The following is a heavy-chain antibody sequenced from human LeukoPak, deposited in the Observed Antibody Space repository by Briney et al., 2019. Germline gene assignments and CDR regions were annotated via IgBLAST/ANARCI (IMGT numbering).Heavy chain of an antibody. V-gene: IGHV1-8*03. CDR1: GYTFTRYD. D-gene: IGHD5-12*01. Sequence: ASVTVSCKASGYTFTRYDINWVRQATAQGLEWMGWMNPNSCNTGYAQKFQGRVTITRNTSISPAYMELSSLRSDDTAVYYCARGSSDIEATMGYYYYYYYYMDVWGKGTTVTVSS. CDR2: MNPNSCNT. CDR3: ARGSSDIEATMGYYYYYYYYMDV. J-gene: IGHJ6*03.